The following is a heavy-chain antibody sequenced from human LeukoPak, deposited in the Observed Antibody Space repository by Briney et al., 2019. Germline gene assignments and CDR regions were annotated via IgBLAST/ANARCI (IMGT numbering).Heavy chain of an antibody. CDR2: ISGSGGST. CDR1: GFTFSSYA. Sequence: GGSLRLSCAASGFTFSSYAMSWVRQAPGKGLEWVSAISGSGGSTYYADSVKGRFTISRDNSKNTLYLQMNSLRAEDTAVYYCAKGGIYYGSSGYWDYWGQGTLVTVSS. D-gene: IGHD3-22*01. V-gene: IGHV3-23*01. J-gene: IGHJ4*02. CDR3: AKGGIYYGSSGYWDY.